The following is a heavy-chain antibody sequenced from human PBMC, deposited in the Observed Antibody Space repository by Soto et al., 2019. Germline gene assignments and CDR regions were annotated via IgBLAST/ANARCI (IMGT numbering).Heavy chain of an antibody. D-gene: IGHD3-3*01. Sequence: SVKVSCKASGGTFSSYAISWVRQAPGQGLEWMGGIIPIFGTANYAQKFQGRVTITADESTSTAYMELSSLRSEDTAVYYCARGTVLEWLLSSHYYYGMDVWGQGTTVTVSS. J-gene: IGHJ6*02. V-gene: IGHV1-69*13. CDR1: GGTFSSYA. CDR2: IIPIFGTA. CDR3: ARGTVLEWLLSSHYYYGMDV.